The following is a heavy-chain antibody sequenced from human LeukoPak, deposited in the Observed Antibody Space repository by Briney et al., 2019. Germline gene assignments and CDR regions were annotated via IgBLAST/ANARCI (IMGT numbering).Heavy chain of an antibody. J-gene: IGHJ3*02. CDR1: GGSISSSNYY. CDR3: ARERLVRGLDI. D-gene: IGHD3-9*01. CDR2: IYYSGST. V-gene: IGHV4-30-4*08. Sequence: SETLSLTCTVSGGSISSSNYYWSWIRQPAGKGLEWIGYIYYSGSTYYNPSLKSRVTISVDTSKNQFSLKLSSVTAADTAVYYCARERLVRGLDIWGQGTMVTVSS.